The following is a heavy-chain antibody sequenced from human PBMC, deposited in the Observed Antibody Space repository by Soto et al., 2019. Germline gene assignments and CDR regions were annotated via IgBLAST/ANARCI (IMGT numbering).Heavy chain of an antibody. Sequence: QVQLVQSGAEVKKPGASVKVSCKASGYTFTSYGISWVRQAPGQGLEWMGWISAYSGNTNYAQNLQGRVTMTTDTSTSTAYMALRSPRSDDTAVYYCARQYDILTGYYLEVGYWGQGTLVTVSS. J-gene: IGHJ4*02. CDR1: GYTFTSYG. CDR3: ARQYDILTGYYLEVGY. D-gene: IGHD3-9*01. CDR2: ISAYSGNT. V-gene: IGHV1-18*01.